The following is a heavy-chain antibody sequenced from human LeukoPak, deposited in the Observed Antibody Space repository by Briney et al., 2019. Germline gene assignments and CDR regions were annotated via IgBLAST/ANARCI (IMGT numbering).Heavy chain of an antibody. CDR2: ISSSSSYI. CDR1: GFTFSSYS. J-gene: IGHJ4*02. D-gene: IGHD6-19*01. CDR3: ARDSSIAVAGTGFDY. Sequence: GGSLRLSCAASGFTFSSYSMNWVPQAPGKGLEWVSSISSSSSYIYYADSVKGRFTISRDNAKNSLYLQMNSLRAEDTAVYYCARDSSIAVAGTGFDYWGQGTLVTVSS. V-gene: IGHV3-21*01.